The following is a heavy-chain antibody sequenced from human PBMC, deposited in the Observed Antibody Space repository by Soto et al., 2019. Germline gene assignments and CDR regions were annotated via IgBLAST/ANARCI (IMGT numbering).Heavy chain of an antibody. CDR1: GFTFSSYS. Sequence: PGGSLRLSCAASGFTFSSYSMNWVRQSPGKGLEWVSSISSSSSYIYYADSVKGRFTISRDNAKNSLYLQMNSLRAEDTAVYYCAIDLKPHGMDVWGQGTTVTVSS. V-gene: IGHV3-21*01. J-gene: IGHJ6*02. CDR3: AIDLKPHGMDV. CDR2: ISSSSSYI.